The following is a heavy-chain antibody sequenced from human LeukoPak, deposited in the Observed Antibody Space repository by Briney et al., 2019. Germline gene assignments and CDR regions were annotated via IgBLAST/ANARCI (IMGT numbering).Heavy chain of an antibody. V-gene: IGHV4-39*02. J-gene: IGHJ6*03. CDR3: AREIAYYYYYYMDV. Sequence: PSETRSLTCTVSGGSISSSSYYWGWIRQPPGKGLEWIGSIYYSGSTYYNPSLKSRVTISVDTSKNQFSLKLSSVTAADTAVYYSAREIAYYYYYYMDVWGKGTTVTVSS. D-gene: IGHD3-22*01. CDR1: GGSISSSSYY. CDR2: IYYSGST.